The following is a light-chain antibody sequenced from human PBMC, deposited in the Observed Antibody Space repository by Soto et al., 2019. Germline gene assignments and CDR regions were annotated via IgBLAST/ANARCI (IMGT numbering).Light chain of an antibody. J-gene: IGKJ4*01. CDR3: QQRSNWPLT. Sequence: EIVLTQSPATLSLSPGERATLSCRASQSVSSYLAWYQQKPGQAPRLLIYDASNRATGIPARFSGSGFGTDFTLTISSLEPEDFAVYYCQQRSNWPLTFSGGTKVDIK. CDR2: DAS. V-gene: IGKV3-11*01. CDR1: QSVSSY.